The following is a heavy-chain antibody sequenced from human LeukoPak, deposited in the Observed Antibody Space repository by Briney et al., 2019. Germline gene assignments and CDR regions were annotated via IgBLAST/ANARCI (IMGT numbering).Heavy chain of an antibody. J-gene: IGHJ1*01. D-gene: IGHD3-10*01. Sequence: ASVKVSCKASGYTFTGYYMHWVRQAPGQGLEWMGWINPNSGGTNYAQKFQGRVTMTRDTSISTAYMELSRLRSDDTAVYYCARGWFGELLDAEYFQHWGQGTLVTVSS. CDR1: GYTFTGYY. V-gene: IGHV1-2*02. CDR2: INPNSGGT. CDR3: ARGWFGELLDAEYFQH.